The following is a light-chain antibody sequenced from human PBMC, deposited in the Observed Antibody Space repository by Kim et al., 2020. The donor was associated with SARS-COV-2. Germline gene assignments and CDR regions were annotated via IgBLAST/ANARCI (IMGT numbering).Light chain of an antibody. Sequence: DIQLTQSPSFLSASVGDRVTITCRASQGIGSDLAWYHQGPGKAPKLLIYAASTLQSGVPSRFSGSGSGTTFTLTISSLQPEDFATYYCQQLDTYPITFGQGTRLEIK. CDR2: AAS. J-gene: IGKJ5*01. CDR1: QGIGSD. V-gene: IGKV1-9*01. CDR3: QQLDTYPIT.